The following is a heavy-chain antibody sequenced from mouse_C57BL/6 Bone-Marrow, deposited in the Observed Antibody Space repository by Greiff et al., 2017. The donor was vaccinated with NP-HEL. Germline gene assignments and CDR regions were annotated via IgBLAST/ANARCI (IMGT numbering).Heavy chain of an antibody. CDR2: ISDGGSYT. V-gene: IGHV5-4*01. J-gene: IGHJ4*01. CDR3: SRDRFLYAMDY. Sequence: DVHLVESGGGLVKPGGSLTLSCAASGFTFSSYAMSWVRQTPEKRLEWVATISDGGSYTYYPDNVKGRFTISRDNAKNNLYLQMSHLKSEDTAMYYCSRDRFLYAMDYWGQGTSVTVSS. CDR1: GFTFSSYA.